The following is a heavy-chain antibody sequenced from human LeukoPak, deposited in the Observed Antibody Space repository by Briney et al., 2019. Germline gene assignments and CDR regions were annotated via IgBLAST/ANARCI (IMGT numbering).Heavy chain of an antibody. CDR1: GYSISSNYY. V-gene: IGHV4-38-2*01. D-gene: IGHD3-22*01. CDR2: IYHSGST. Sequence: SETLSLTCAVSGYSISSNYYWGWIRQPPGKGLEWIGSIYHSGSTSYNPSLKSRVTISVDTSNNQFSLKLSSVTAADTAVYYCVRNESYASSGYVTAGWYCAFGGGGTLVTVSS. J-gene: IGHJ2*01. CDR3: VRNESYASSGYVTAGWYCAF.